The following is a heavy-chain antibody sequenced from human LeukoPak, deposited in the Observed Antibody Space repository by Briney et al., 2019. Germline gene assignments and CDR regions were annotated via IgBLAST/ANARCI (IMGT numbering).Heavy chain of an antibody. J-gene: IGHJ3*02. V-gene: IGHV3-53*01. D-gene: IGHD6-19*01. Sequence: PGGSLRLSCAASGFTVSSNYMSWVRQAPGKGLEWVSVIYSGGSTYYADSEKGRFTISRDNSKNTLYLQMNSLRAEDTAVYYCARPRLGSSGWYGDAFDIWGQGTMVTVSS. CDR2: IYSGGST. CDR3: ARPRLGSSGWYGDAFDI. CDR1: GFTVSSNY.